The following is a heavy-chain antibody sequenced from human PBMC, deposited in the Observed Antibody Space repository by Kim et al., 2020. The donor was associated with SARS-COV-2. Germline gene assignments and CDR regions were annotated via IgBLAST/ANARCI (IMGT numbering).Heavy chain of an antibody. CDR2: IKQDGSEK. CDR1: GFTFSSYW. J-gene: IGHJ3*02. D-gene: IGHD3-22*01. Sequence: GGSLRLSCAASGFTFSSYWMSWVRQAPGKGLEWVSNIKQDGSEKYYVDSVKGRFTISRDNAKNSLYLQMNSLRAEDTAVYYCVADYYDSRGAFDIWGQGTMVTVSS. V-gene: IGHV3-7*03. CDR3: VADYYDSRGAFDI.